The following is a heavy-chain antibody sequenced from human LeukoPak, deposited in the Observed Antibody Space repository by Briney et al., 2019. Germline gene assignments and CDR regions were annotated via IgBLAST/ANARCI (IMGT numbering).Heavy chain of an antibody. CDR3: ARGGYYYDSSGYLFDY. CDR1: GGSISSSSYY. Sequence: SETLSLTCTVSGGSISSSSYYWGWIRQPPGKGLEWIGSIYYSRSTNYNPSLKSRVTISVDTSKNQFSLKLSSVTAADTAVYYCARGGYYYDSSGYLFDYWGQGTLVTVSS. V-gene: IGHV4-39*07. J-gene: IGHJ4*02. CDR2: IYYSRST. D-gene: IGHD3-22*01.